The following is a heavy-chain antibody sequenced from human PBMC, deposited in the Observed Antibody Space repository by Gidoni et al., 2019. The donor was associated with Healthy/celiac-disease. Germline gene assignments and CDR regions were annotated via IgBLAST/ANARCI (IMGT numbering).Heavy chain of an antibody. V-gene: IGHV3-23*01. D-gene: IGHD1-26*01. Sequence: EVQLLESGGGLVQPGGSLRLSCAASGFTFSSYAMSWVRQAPGKGLEWVSAISGSGGSTYYADSVKGRFTISRDNSKNTLYLQMNSLRAEDTAVYYCAKVTTTLVGATTLPDYWGQGTLVTVSS. CDR1: GFTFSSYA. J-gene: IGHJ4*02. CDR3: AKVTTTLVGATTLPDY. CDR2: ISGSGGST.